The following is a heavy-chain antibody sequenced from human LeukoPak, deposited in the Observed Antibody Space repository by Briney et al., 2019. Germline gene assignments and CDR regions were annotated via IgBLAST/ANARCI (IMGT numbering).Heavy chain of an antibody. J-gene: IGHJ1*01. D-gene: IGHD2/OR15-2a*01. CDR2: INSNSGDT. CDR3: VRQISSY. V-gene: IGHV1-2*02. Sequence: VASVKVSCKASGYTFTDYYIHWVRQAPGQRLEWMGWINSNSGDTNYAQKFQGRVTMTRDTSISTVHIELSRLTSDDTAVYYCVRQISSYWGQGTLVTVSS. CDR1: GYTFTDYY.